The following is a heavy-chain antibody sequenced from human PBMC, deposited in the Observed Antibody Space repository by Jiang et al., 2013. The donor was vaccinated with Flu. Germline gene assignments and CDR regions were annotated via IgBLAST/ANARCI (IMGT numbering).Heavy chain of an antibody. J-gene: IGHJ4*02. CDR3: ARFPGPLIVATPRGLDY. CDR1: VGPSVVTT. D-gene: IGHD5-12*01. CDR2: INHSGST. Sequence: LLKPSETLSLTCAVYVGPSVVTTGAGSPAPRKGLEWIGEINHSGSTNYNPSLKSRVTISVDTSKNQFSLKLSSVTAADTAVYYCARFPGPLIVATPRGLDYWGQGTLVTVSS. V-gene: IGHV4-34*01.